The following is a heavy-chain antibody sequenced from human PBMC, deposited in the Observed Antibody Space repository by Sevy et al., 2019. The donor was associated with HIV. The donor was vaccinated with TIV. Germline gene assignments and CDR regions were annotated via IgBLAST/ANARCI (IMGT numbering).Heavy chain of an antibody. V-gene: IGHV3-13*01. Sequence: GGSLRLSCAASGFTFSSYDMHWVRQATGKGLEWVSAIGTAGDTYYPDSVKGRFTISRENAKNSLYLQMNSLRAGDTAVYYCARANGYCSGTSCEGGYFDYWGQGTLVTVSS. J-gene: IGHJ4*02. CDR2: IGTAGDT. D-gene: IGHD2-2*03. CDR1: GFTFSSYD. CDR3: ARANGYCSGTSCEGGYFDY.